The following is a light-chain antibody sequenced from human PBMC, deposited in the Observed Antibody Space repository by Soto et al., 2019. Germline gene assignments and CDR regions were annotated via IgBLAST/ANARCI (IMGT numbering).Light chain of an antibody. CDR2: GAS. Sequence: EIVLTQSPGTLSLSPGEGATLSCRASQSVSSSSLTWYQQKRGQAPRLLIYGASTRATGIPDRFSGSGSGQDFTLTISRLEPEDFAVYYCNQYHSSFTFGGGTKVEIK. CDR3: NQYHSSFT. V-gene: IGKV3-20*01. J-gene: IGKJ4*01. CDR1: QSVSSSS.